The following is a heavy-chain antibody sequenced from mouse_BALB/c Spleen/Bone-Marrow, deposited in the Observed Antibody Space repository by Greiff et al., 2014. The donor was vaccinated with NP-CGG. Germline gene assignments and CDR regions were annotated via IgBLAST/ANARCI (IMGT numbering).Heavy chain of an antibody. CDR3: AREDYGSGFAY. D-gene: IGHD1-1*01. J-gene: IGHJ3*01. CDR2: IDPYNGGT. Sequence: EVQLQQSGPELVKPGASVKVSCKASGYTFTSYNMYWVKQSHGKSLEWIGHIDPYNGGTSYNQKFKGKATLTVDKSSSIAYMHLNSLTSEDSAVYYCAREDYGSGFAYWGQGTLVTVSA. CDR1: GYTFTSYN. V-gene: IGHV1S135*01.